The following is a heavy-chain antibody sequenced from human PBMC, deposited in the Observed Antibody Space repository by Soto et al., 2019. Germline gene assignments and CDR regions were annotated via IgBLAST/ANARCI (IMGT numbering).Heavy chain of an antibody. Sequence: QVQLVESGGGVVQPGRSLRLSCAASGFTFSSYGMHWVRQAPGKGLEWVAVISYDGSNKYYADSVKGRFTISRDNSKNTLYLQMNSLRAEDTAVYYCAKDLLAAGPSRGGEGFDYWGQGTLVTVSS. CDR2: ISYDGSNK. CDR3: AKDLLAAGPSRGGEGFDY. J-gene: IGHJ4*02. CDR1: GFTFSSYG. V-gene: IGHV3-30*18. D-gene: IGHD6-13*01.